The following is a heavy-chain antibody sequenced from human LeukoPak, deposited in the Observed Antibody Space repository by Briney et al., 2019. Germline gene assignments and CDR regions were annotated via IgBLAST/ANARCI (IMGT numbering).Heavy chain of an antibody. V-gene: IGHV3-48*02. CDR1: GFSFTDYP. D-gene: IGHD3-9*01. Sequence: QPGGSLRLSCATSGFSFTDYPMNWARQAPGKGLEWISNIRTTAEGAKYAYYADSVKGRVTISRDDGKNTLYLHMNSLRDDDTAVYYCATDQRYAFDYWGQGILVTVSS. J-gene: IGHJ4*02. CDR3: ATDQRYAFDY. CDR2: IRTTAEGAKYA.